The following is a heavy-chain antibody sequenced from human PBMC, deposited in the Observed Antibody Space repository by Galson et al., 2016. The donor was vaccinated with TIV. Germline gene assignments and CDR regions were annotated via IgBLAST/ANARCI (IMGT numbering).Heavy chain of an antibody. CDR3: ARGATVTPYSFFDY. CDR1: GYTFSSYS. J-gene: IGHJ4*02. CDR2: ISGYSGNT. Sequence: SVKVSCKASGYTFSSYSINWVRQAPGQGLEWMGWISGYSGNTNYAQKFQGRVTMTTDTSTGTAYMELRSLRSDDTAVDYCARGATVTPYSFFDYWGQGTPVPVVS. D-gene: IGHD4-17*01. V-gene: IGHV1-18*04.